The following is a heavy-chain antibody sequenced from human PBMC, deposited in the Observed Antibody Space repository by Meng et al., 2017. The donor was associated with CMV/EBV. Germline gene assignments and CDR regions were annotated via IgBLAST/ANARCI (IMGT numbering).Heavy chain of an antibody. CDR1: GYSFSDYY. J-gene: IGHJ6*02. CDR2: INPNSGGT. D-gene: IGHD4-11*01. V-gene: IGHV1-2*02. Sequence: ASVKVSCKASGYSFSDYYMYWVRQAPGQGLEWMGWINPNSGGTNYAQKFQGRVTMTRDTSISTAYMELSRLRSDDTAVYYCARDYSNYEGYYYYGMDVWGQGTTVTVSS. CDR3: ARDYSNYEGYYYYGMDV.